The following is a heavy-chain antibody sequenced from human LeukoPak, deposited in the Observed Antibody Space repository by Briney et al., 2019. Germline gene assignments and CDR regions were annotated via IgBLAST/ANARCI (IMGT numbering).Heavy chain of an antibody. CDR3: ARGRIQLYY. J-gene: IGHJ4*02. CDR1: GGSFSGYY. Sequence: SETLSLTCAVYGGSFSGYYWSWIRQPPGKGLEWIGEINHSGSTNYNPSLKSRLTISVDTSKNQFSLKLSSVTAADTAVYYCARGRIQLYYWGQGTLVTVSS. D-gene: IGHD5-18*01. CDR2: INHSGST. V-gene: IGHV4-34*01.